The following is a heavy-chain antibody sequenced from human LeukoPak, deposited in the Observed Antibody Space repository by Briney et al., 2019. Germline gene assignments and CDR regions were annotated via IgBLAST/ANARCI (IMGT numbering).Heavy chain of an antibody. CDR3: TRASAYQLLPYYFDY. D-gene: IGHD2-2*01. J-gene: IGHJ4*02. CDR2: IRSKAYGGTT. V-gene: IGHV3-49*03. Sequence: GGSLGLSCTASGFTFGDYAMSWFRQAPGKGLEWVGFIRSKAYGGTTEYAASVRGRFTISRDDFKSIAYLQMNSLKTEDTAVYYCTRASAYQLLPYYFDYWGQGTLVTVSS. CDR1: GFTFGDYA.